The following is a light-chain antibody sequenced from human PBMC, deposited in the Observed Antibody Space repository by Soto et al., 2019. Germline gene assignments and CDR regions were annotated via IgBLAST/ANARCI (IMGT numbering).Light chain of an antibody. V-gene: IGKV3-11*02. CDR2: DTS. CDR3: QQRSNWPWT. J-gene: IGKJ1*01. Sequence: EIVLTQSPATLSLSPGDKATLSRRASPSVGSYLAWYQQKPGQAPRLLIYDTSIRATGIPARFSGTGSERDFTLTITSLEPEDFAVYYCQQRSNWPWTFGQGTKVEIK. CDR1: PSVGSY.